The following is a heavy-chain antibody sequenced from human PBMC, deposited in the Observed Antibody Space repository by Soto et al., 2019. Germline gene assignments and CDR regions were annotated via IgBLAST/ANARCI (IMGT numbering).Heavy chain of an antibody. J-gene: IGHJ6*01. D-gene: IGHD6-19*01. V-gene: IGHV3-33*01. Sequence: GGSLRLSCAASGFTFSSYGMHWVRQAPGKGLEWVAVIWYDGSNKYYAGSVKGRFTISRDNSKNTLYLQMNSLRAEDTAVYYCAREIAVAGYYYYGMDVWGQGTTVTVSS. CDR2: IWYDGSNK. CDR3: AREIAVAGYYYYGMDV. CDR1: GFTFSSYG.